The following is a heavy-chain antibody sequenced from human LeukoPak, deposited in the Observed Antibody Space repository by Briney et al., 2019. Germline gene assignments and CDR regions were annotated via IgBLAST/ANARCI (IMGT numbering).Heavy chain of an antibody. V-gene: IGHV4-59*08. J-gene: IGHJ4*02. Sequence: SETLSLTCTVSGDSISSYYWSWIRQPPGKGLEWIGYIYYSGSTNYNPSLKSRVTISVDTSKNQFSLKLSSVTAADTAVYYCARLGQSDYYGSGSYYSLDYWGQGTLVTVSS. CDR2: IYYSGST. D-gene: IGHD3-10*01. CDR1: GDSISSYY. CDR3: ARLGQSDYYGSGSYYSLDY.